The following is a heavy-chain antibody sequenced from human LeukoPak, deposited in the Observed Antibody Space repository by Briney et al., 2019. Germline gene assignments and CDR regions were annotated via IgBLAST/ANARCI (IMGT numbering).Heavy chain of an antibody. D-gene: IGHD2-21*01. V-gene: IGHV1-2*02. CDR3: ARDYVVKGLYYYMDV. CDR1: GYTFTSYY. CDR2: INPNSGGT. Sequence: ASVKVSCKASGYTFTSYYMHWVRQAPGQGLEWMGWINPNSGGTNYAQKFQGRVTMTRDTSISTAYMELSRLRSDDTAVYYCARDYVVKGLYYYMDVWGKGTTVTVSS. J-gene: IGHJ6*03.